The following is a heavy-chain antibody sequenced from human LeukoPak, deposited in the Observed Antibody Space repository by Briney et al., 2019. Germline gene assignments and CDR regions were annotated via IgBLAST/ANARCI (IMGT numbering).Heavy chain of an antibody. J-gene: IGHJ4*02. Sequence: GGSLRLSCAASGFTFSGSAMPWVRQASGKGLEWVGRIRSKANSYATAYAASVKGRFTISRDDSKNTAYLQMNSLKTEDTAVYYCTRVRQSGYYSWGQGTLVTVSS. CDR2: IRSKANSYAT. V-gene: IGHV3-73*01. CDR1: GFTFSGSA. CDR3: TRVRQSGYYS. D-gene: IGHD3-22*01.